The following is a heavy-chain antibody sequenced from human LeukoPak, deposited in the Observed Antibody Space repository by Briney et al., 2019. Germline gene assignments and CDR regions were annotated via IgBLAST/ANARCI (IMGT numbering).Heavy chain of an antibody. D-gene: IGHD4-11*01. V-gene: IGHV3-21*01. J-gene: IGHJ6*03. CDR3: ARATSNDYRYYYMDV. CDR2: ISSSSSYI. Sequence: GGSLRLSCAASGFTFSSYSMNWVRQAPGKGLEWVSSISSSSSYIYYADSVKGRFTISRGNAKNSLYLQMNSLRAEDTAVYYCARATSNDYRYYYMDVWGKGTTVTVSS. CDR1: GFTFSSYS.